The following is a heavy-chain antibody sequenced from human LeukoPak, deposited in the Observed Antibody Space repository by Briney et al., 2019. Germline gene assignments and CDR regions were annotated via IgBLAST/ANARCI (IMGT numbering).Heavy chain of an antibody. CDR1: GVSISSSNSY. D-gene: IGHD5-12*01. J-gene: IGHJ4*02. CDR2: IYYTGNT. CDR3: ARDQSGYSGPGPFDY. V-gene: IGHV4-39*07. Sequence: SETLSLTCSVSGVSISSSNSYWGWIRQPPGKGLEWIGSIYYTGNTYYNASLKSRVTISIDTSKNQFSLKLTSVTAADTAVYYCARDQSGYSGPGPFDYWGQGTLVTVSS.